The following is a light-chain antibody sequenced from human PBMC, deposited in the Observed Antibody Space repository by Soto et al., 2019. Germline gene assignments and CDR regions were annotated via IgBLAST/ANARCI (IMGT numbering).Light chain of an antibody. CDR3: QQYGGSPPFT. Sequence: EIVLTQSPGTLSLSPGERATLSCRASQSVRSGYLAWYQQKPGQAPRLLIYDASNRATGIPDRFSGSGSGTDFTLTISRLEPEDFAVYYCQQYGGSPPFTFGQGTNVEIK. J-gene: IGKJ2*01. CDR1: QSVRSGY. V-gene: IGKV3-20*01. CDR2: DAS.